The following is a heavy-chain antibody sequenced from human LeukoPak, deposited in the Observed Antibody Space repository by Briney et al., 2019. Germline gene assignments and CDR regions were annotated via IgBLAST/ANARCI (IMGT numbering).Heavy chain of an antibody. Sequence: PGGSLRLSCAAFGFTLSSYSMNWVRQAPGKGLEWVSSISSSNSHIYYADSVKGRFTISRDNAKNSLYLQMNSLRAEDTAVYYCARHSIQIWSMYYFDYWGQGTLVTVSS. D-gene: IGHD5-18*01. CDR1: GFTLSSYS. CDR3: ARHSIQIWSMYYFDY. V-gene: IGHV3-21*01. CDR2: ISSSNSHI. J-gene: IGHJ4*02.